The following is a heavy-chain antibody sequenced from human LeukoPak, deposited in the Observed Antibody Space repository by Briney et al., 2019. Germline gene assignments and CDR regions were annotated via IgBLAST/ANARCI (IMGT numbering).Heavy chain of an antibody. Sequence: GGSLRLSRAASAFTFSDYSMNWVRQAPGKGLERVSYISGRSSTIYYADSVKGRFTISRDNAENSMYLQMNSLRAEDTAVYYCARDRIKSGSYYFDYWGQGTLVTVSS. D-gene: IGHD1-26*01. CDR1: AFTFSDYS. CDR3: ARDRIKSGSYYFDY. V-gene: IGHV3-48*01. J-gene: IGHJ4*02. CDR2: ISGRSSTI.